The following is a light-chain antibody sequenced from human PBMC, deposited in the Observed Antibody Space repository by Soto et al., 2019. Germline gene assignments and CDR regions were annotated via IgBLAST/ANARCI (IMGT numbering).Light chain of an antibody. V-gene: IGKV1-39*01. CDR3: QQSYSSLWT. J-gene: IGKJ1*01. CDR1: QTLHRY. Sequence: DIQLTQSPSSLSASVGDRVTVTCRASQTLHRYVNWYQQKSGKAPKLLIYATSNLQNGVPSRFSGSGSGTDFTLTISSLQPEDFATYICQQSYSSLWTFGQGTKVDI. CDR2: ATS.